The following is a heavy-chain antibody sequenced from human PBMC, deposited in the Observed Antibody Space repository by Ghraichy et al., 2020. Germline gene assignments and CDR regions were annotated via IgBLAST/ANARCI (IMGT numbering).Heavy chain of an antibody. Sequence: GGSLRLSCTASGFTFGDYAMSWFRQAPGKGLEWVGFIRSKAYGGTTEYAASVKGRFTISRDDSKSIAYLQMNSLKTEDTAVYYCTSSLERPTYYYDSSGYSYFDYWGQGTLVTVSS. CDR2: IRSKAYGGTT. CDR3: TSSLERPTYYYDSSGYSYFDY. V-gene: IGHV3-49*03. D-gene: IGHD3-22*01. CDR1: GFTFGDYA. J-gene: IGHJ4*02.